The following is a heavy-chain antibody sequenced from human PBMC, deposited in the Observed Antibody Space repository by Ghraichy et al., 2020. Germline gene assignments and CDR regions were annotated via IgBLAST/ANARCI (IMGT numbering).Heavy chain of an antibody. V-gene: IGHV3-74*01. Sequence: GSLNLSCAASGFIFSSYWMHWVRQAPGKGLVWVSHINSDGRNTNYADSVKGRFTISRDNAKNTLYLQMNSLRAEDTAVYYCTREYTNGYDLTSSYYYYYYGLDVWGRGTTVTVSS. CDR3: TREYTNGYDLTSSYYYYYYGLDV. CDR2: INSDGRNT. J-gene: IGHJ6*02. D-gene: IGHD2-8*01. CDR1: GFIFSSYW.